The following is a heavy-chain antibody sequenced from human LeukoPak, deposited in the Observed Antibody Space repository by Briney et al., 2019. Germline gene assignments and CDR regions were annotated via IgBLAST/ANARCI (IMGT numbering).Heavy chain of an antibody. Sequence: PGGSLRLSCAASGFTFSSYWMSWVRQAPGKGLEWVANIKQDGSEKYYVDSVKGRFTISRDNAKNSLYLQMNSLRAEDTAVYYCARDPLEQWLPHFDYWGQGTLVTVSS. V-gene: IGHV3-7*01. CDR2: IKQDGSEK. D-gene: IGHD6-19*01. CDR3: ARDPLEQWLPHFDY. J-gene: IGHJ4*02. CDR1: GFTFSSYW.